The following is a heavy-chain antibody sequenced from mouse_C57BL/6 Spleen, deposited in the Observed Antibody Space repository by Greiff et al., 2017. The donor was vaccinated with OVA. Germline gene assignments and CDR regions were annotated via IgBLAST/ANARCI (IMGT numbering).Heavy chain of an antibody. D-gene: IGHD2-5*01. Sequence: EVMLVESGGGLVQPGGSLKLSCAASGFTFSDYYMYWVRQTPEKRLEWVAYISNGGGSTYYPDTVKGRFTISRDNAKNTLYLQMSRLKSEDTAMYYCARHSYSNYDYDMDYWGQGTSVTVSS. J-gene: IGHJ4*01. CDR3: ARHSYSNYDYDMDY. CDR2: ISNGGGST. CDR1: GFTFSDYY. V-gene: IGHV5-12*01.